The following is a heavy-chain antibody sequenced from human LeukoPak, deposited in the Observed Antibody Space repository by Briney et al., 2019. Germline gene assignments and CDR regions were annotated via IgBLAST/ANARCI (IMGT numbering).Heavy chain of an antibody. V-gene: IGHV4-30-2*01. J-gene: IGHJ4*02. D-gene: IGHD3-3*01. Sequence: PSETLSLTCTVSGGSISSGGYYWSWLRQPPGKGLEWIGYIYHSGSTYYNPSLKSRVTISVDRSKNQFSLKLSSVTAADTAVYYCARESLYDFWSGYPQPRDYWGQGTLVTVSS. CDR2: IYHSGST. CDR3: ARESLYDFWSGYPQPRDY. CDR1: GGSISSGGYY.